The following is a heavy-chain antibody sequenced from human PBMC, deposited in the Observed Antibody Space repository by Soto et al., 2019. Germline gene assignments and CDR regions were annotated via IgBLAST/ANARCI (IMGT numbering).Heavy chain of an antibody. CDR2: VYNSGNT. Sequence: QVQLQESGPGLGKPSQTLSLTCTVSGGSISDGAYYWSWIRQPPGKGLEWIGHVYNSGNTYNNPSLRSRLTISLVTSNSQFSLNLNSVTAADTAVYYCASGLSGDKVDQWGQGTLVTVSS. V-gene: IGHV4-30-4*01. CDR3: ASGLSGDKVDQ. CDR1: GGSISDGAYY. J-gene: IGHJ4*02. D-gene: IGHD2-21*01.